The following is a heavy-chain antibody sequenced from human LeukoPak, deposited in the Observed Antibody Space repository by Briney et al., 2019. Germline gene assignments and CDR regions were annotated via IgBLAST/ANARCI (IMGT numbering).Heavy chain of an antibody. Sequence: ASVKVSCKASGYTFTDHYMHWVRQAPGQGLEGMAWIKPNSGATNYAQKFQGRLTMTWDTSISTAYMELSRLRFDDTAVYYCARGTTQYSSSAFDYWGQGSLVTVSS. J-gene: IGHJ4*02. CDR2: IKPNSGAT. D-gene: IGHD6-13*01. V-gene: IGHV1-2*02. CDR1: GYTFTDHY. CDR3: ARGTTQYSSSAFDY.